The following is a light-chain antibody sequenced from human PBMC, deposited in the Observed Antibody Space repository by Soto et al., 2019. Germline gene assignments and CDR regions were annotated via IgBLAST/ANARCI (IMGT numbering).Light chain of an antibody. J-gene: IGLJ1*01. CDR1: SSDVGGYDY. CDR3: SSYTGGNPSYV. Sequence: QSALTQPPSASGSPGQSATISCTGTSSDVGGYDYVSWYQQHPGKAPKLMIYEVTIRPSGVSGRFSGSKSGNTASLTVSGLQAEDEADYYCSSYTGGNPSYVFGTGTKVTVL. V-gene: IGLV2-8*01. CDR2: EVT.